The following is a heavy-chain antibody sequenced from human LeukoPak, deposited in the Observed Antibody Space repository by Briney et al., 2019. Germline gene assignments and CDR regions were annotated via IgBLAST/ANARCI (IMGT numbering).Heavy chain of an antibody. D-gene: IGHD3-22*01. CDR1: GFTFSSYS. CDR3: ARRNHYDGSGYPGAVDS. V-gene: IGHV3-48*04. Sequence: HPGGSLRLSCAASGFTFSSYSMNWVRQAPGKGLEWVSSISGSSRTIYYADSVKGRFTISRDNAKNSLYLQMNSLRAEDTALYYCARRNHYDGSGYPGAVDSWGQGALVTVSS. CDR2: ISGSSRTI. J-gene: IGHJ4*02.